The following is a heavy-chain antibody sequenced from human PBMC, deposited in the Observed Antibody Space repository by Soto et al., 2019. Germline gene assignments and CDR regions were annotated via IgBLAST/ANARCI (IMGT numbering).Heavy chain of an antibody. CDR3: ARLGNWFDP. D-gene: IGHD3-16*01. J-gene: IGHJ5*02. CDR2: IYYSGST. Sequence: SCKASGGTFSSYTISWIRQPPGKGLEWIGYIYYSGSTNYNPSLKSRVTISVDTSKNQFSLKLSSVTAADTAVYYCARLGNWFDPWGQGTLVTVSS. CDR1: GGTFSSYT. V-gene: IGHV4-59*08.